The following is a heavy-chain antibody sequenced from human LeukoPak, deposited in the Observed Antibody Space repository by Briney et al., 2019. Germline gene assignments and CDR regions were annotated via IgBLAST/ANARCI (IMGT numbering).Heavy chain of an antibody. V-gene: IGHV3-9*01. CDR3: AKGIVATITGRIDY. CDR1: GFTFDDYA. Sequence: GRSLRLSCAASGFTFDDYAMHWVRQAPGKGLEWVSGISWNSGSIGYADSVKGRFTISRDNAKNSLHLQMNSLRAEDTALYYCAKGIVATITGRIDYWGQGTLVTVSS. J-gene: IGHJ4*02. D-gene: IGHD5-12*01. CDR2: ISWNSGSI.